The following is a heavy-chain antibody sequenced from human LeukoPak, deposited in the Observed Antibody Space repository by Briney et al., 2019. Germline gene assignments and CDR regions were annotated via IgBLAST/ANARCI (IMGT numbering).Heavy chain of an antibody. V-gene: IGHV3-48*03. J-gene: IGHJ4*02. CDR3: ARSLYLSL. D-gene: IGHD2-8*01. Sequence: GGSLRLSCAASGFSLRTYEMNWVRQAPGKGLEWVSYISSSGSAIHYADSVKGRFTVSRDNAKNSLYLQMNSLRAEDTAVYYCARSLYLSLWGQGTLVTVSS. CDR2: ISSSGSAI. CDR1: GFSLRTYE.